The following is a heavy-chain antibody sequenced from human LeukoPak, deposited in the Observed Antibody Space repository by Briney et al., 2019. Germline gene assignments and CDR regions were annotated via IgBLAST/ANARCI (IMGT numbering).Heavy chain of an antibody. CDR1: GFTFSSYG. Sequence: GGSLRLSCAASGFTFSSYGMHWVRQTPGKGLEWVANVKQDGSEKYYVDSVKGRFTITRDNAKNSLYLQMNSLRAEDTAVYYCARYGSIVAAGTFDYWGQGTLVTVSS. CDR2: VKQDGSEK. D-gene: IGHD6-13*01. V-gene: IGHV3-7*04. J-gene: IGHJ4*02. CDR3: ARYGSIVAAGTFDY.